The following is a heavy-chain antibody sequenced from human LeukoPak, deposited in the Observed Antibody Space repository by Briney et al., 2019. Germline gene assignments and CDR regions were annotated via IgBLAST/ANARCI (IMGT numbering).Heavy chain of an antibody. D-gene: IGHD3-10*01. CDR2: INYSDGKT. Sequence: GSLRLSCSGSGFTFSIYAMNWVRQAPGKGLEWVSGINYSDGKTSYADSVKGRFTISRDNSRNTLYLQMNSLRVEDTAVYYRAKDSGNRLYSYADLWGQGILVTVSS. V-gene: IGHV3-23*01. J-gene: IGHJ5*02. CDR3: AKDSGNRLYSYADL. CDR1: GFTFSIYA.